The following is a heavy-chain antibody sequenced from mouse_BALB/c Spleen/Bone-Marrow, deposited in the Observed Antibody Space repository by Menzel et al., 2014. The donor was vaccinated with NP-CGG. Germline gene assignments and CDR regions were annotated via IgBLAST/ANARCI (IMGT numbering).Heavy chain of an antibody. CDR1: GYTFTNYW. D-gene: IGHD1-2*01. Sequence: QVQLQQSGAELAKPGASVKMSCKASGYTFTNYWMHWVKQRPGQGLEWIGYINPSTGYTEYNQKFKDKATLTADKSSSTAYMQLSSLTSDDSAVYFCARSLLRLQNAMDYWGQGTSVTVSS. CDR2: INPSTGYT. J-gene: IGHJ4*01. CDR3: ARSLLRLQNAMDY. V-gene: IGHV1-7*01.